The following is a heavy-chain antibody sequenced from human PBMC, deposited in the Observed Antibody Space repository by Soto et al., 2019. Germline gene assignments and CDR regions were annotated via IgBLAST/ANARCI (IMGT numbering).Heavy chain of an antibody. V-gene: IGHV2-5*02. CDR3: AHIPNYYQYDWFDP. Sequence: QITLKESGPTLVKPTQTLTLTCTFSGFSLTTRGVGVGWIRQPPGKALECLALIYWDDDKRYSPSLQSRLSIPKHTXXNPVVLTMTNVDPVDTATYYCAHIPNYYQYDWFDPWGQGTLVSVSS. D-gene: IGHD3-16*01. J-gene: IGHJ5*02. CDR2: IYWDDDK. CDR1: GFSLTTRGVG.